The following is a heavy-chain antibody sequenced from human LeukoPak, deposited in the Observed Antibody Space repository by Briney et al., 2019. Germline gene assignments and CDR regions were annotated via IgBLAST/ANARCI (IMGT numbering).Heavy chain of an antibody. V-gene: IGHV4-31*03. Sequence: SETLSLTCTVSGGSISSGGYYWSWIRQHPGKGLEWIGYIYYSGSTYYNPSLKSRVTISVDTSKNQFSLKLSSVTAADTAVCYCARDLFEGFDYWGQGTLVTVSS. CDR3: ARDLFEGFDY. D-gene: IGHD2-15*01. CDR1: GGSISSGGYY. J-gene: IGHJ4*02. CDR2: IYYSGST.